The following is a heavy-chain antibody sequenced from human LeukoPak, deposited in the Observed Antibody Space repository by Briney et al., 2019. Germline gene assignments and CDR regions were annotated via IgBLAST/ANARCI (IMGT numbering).Heavy chain of an antibody. CDR1: GGSISSYY. CDR2: IYTSGST. J-gene: IGHJ5*02. Sequence: SETLSLTCTVSGGSISSYYWSWIRQPAGKGLVWIGRIYTSGSTNYNPSLKSRVTMSVDTSKNQFSLKLSSVTAADTAVYYCAREGVGATLFDPWGQGTLVTVSS. V-gene: IGHV4-4*07. D-gene: IGHD1-26*01. CDR3: AREGVGATLFDP.